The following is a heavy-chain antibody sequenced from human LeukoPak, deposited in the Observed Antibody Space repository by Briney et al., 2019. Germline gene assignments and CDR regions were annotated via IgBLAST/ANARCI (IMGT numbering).Heavy chain of an antibody. CDR3: ARGIGAVLHWFVP. D-gene: IGHD2-21*01. J-gene: IGHJ5*02. CDR1: GYTFASYW. CDR2: IYPDDADI. Sequence: GESLKISCKGSGYTFASYWVAWVRQMPGKGLGWMGIIYPDDADIRYSPSFQGQVTISADKSISTAYLQWSSLKASDTGIYYCARGIGAVLHWFVPWGQGTLVTVSS. V-gene: IGHV5-51*01.